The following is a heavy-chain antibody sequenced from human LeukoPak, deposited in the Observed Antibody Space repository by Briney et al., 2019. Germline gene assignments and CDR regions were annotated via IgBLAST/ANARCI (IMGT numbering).Heavy chain of an antibody. D-gene: IGHD2-8*01. V-gene: IGHV3-7*01. Sequence: GGSLRLSCAASGFTFSSYWMSWVRQAPGKGLEWVANIKQDGSEKYYVDSVKGRFTISRDNAKNSLYLQMNSLRAEDTAVYYCVRVGPVLMVYAAFDYWGQGTLVTVSS. J-gene: IGHJ4*02. CDR1: GFTFSSYW. CDR3: VRVGPVLMVYAAFDY. CDR2: IKQDGSEK.